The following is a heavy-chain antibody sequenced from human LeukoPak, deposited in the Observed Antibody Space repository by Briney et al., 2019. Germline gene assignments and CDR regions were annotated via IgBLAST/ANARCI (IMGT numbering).Heavy chain of an antibody. CDR3: ARGAYYDSEITFDY. J-gene: IGHJ4*02. CDR1: GGSISSYY. D-gene: IGHD3-22*01. Sequence: SETLSLTCTVSGGSISSYYWSWIRQPPGKGLEWIGYIYYSGSTNYNSSLKSRVTILVDTSKNQFSLKLSSVTAADTAVYYCARGAYYDSEITFDYWGQGTLVTVSS. CDR2: IYYSGST. V-gene: IGHV4-59*01.